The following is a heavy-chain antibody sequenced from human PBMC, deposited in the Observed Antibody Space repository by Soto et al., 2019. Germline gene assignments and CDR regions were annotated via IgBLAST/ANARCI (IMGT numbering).Heavy chain of an antibody. V-gene: IGHV1-18*01. CDR1: GYTFTHYG. J-gene: IGHJ3*01. Sequence: QVQLVQSGAEVKKPGASVKVSCKASGYTFTHYGISWVRQAPGQGLAWMGWISALNGNTKYVDNFQDRVTMTTDTSTNKSYMEVRSLRSDDTAIYYCARVYGSGSYIAFDFWGQGTMVTVSS. CDR3: ARVYGSGSYIAFDF. CDR2: ISALNGNT. D-gene: IGHD3-10*01.